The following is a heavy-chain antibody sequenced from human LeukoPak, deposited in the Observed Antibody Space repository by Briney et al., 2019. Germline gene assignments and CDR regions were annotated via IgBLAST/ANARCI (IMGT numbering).Heavy chain of an antibody. CDR2: INPKSGGT. V-gene: IGHV1-2*02. CDR3: AREHDYGDPIVDY. J-gene: IGHJ4*02. CDR1: GYTFTGYY. D-gene: IGHD4-17*01. Sequence: ASVKVSCKASGYTFTGYYMHWVRQAPGQGLEWMGWINPKSGGTNYAQKFQGRVTMTRDTSISTAYMELSRLRSDDTAVYYCAREHDYGDPIVDYWGQGTLVTVSS.